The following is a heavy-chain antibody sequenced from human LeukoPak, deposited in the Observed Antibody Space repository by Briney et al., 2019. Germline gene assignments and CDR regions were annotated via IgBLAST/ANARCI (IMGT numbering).Heavy chain of an antibody. CDR2: IYHSGST. Sequence: SETLSLTCAVSGGSISSSNWWSWVRQPPGKGLEWIGEIYHSGSTNYNPSLKSRVTISVDKSKNQFSLKLSSVTAADTAVYYCARDPGYCSSTSCYGDAFDIWGQGTMVTVSS. V-gene: IGHV4-4*02. CDR1: GGSISSSNW. J-gene: IGHJ3*02. D-gene: IGHD2-2*01. CDR3: ARDPGYCSSTSCYGDAFDI.